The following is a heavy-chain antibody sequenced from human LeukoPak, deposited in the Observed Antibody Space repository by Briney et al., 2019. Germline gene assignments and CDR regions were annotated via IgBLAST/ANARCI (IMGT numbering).Heavy chain of an antibody. CDR2: IYYSGSA. CDR1: GGSINSGDYY. J-gene: IGHJ6*02. Sequence: PSETLSLTCIVSGGSINSGDYYWTWIRQPPGKGLEWIGYIYYSGSAYHNPSLRSRVTVSIDISKNQFSLKVRSVTAADTAVYYCARGTDYDGMDVWGQGTTLTVS. V-gene: IGHV4-30-4*01. CDR3: ARGTDYDGMDV. D-gene: IGHD1-1*01.